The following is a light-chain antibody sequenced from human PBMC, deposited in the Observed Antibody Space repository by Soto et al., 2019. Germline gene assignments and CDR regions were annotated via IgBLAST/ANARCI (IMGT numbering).Light chain of an antibody. J-gene: IGLJ3*02. CDR2: DNN. CDR3: GTWDGSLSAGHWV. Sequence: QSVLTQPPSVSAAPGQTVTISCSGSSSNIGNNYVSWYQQLPGTAPKLLIYDNNKRPSGIPDRFSGSKSGTSATLGITGLQTGDEADYYCGTWDGSLSAGHWVFGGGTKVTVL. V-gene: IGLV1-51*01. CDR1: SSNIGNNY.